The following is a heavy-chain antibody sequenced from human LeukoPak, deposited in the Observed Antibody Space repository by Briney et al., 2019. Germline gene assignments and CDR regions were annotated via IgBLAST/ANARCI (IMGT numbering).Heavy chain of an antibody. V-gene: IGHV1-8*01. D-gene: IGHD6-19*01. Sequence: ASEKVSCKASGYTFTSYDINWVRQATGQGLEWMGWMNPNSGNTGYAQKFQGRVTMTRNTSISTAYMELSSLRSEDTAVYYCARGGSYGWYSGGGYYFDYWGQGTLVTVSS. CDR1: GYTFTSYD. J-gene: IGHJ4*02. CDR3: ARGGSYGWYSGGGYYFDY. CDR2: MNPNSGNT.